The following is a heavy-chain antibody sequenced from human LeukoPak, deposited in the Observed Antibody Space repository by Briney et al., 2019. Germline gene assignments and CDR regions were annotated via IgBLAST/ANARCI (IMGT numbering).Heavy chain of an antibody. Sequence: GGSLRLSCAASGFTVSSNYMSWVRQAAGKGLEWVSVIYSGGSTYYADSVKGRFTISRDNSKNTLYLQMNSLRAEDTAVYYCARERVPSGSYFDYWGQGTLVTVSS. D-gene: IGHD1-26*01. CDR1: GFTVSSNY. V-gene: IGHV3-66*01. CDR3: ARERVPSGSYFDY. J-gene: IGHJ4*02. CDR2: IYSGGST.